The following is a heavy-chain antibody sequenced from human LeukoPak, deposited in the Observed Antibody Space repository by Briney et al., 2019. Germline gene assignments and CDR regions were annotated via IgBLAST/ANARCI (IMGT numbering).Heavy chain of an antibody. Sequence: GGSLRLSCAASGFTFSSYAMSWVRQAPGKGLEWVSAISGSGGSTYYADSVKGPFTISRDNSKNTLYLQMNSLRAEDTAVYYCAKGSGYSSSWYVFSDYWGQGTLVTVSS. V-gene: IGHV3-23*01. CDR2: ISGSGGST. D-gene: IGHD6-13*01. CDR1: GFTFSSYA. J-gene: IGHJ4*02. CDR3: AKGSGYSSSWYVFSDY.